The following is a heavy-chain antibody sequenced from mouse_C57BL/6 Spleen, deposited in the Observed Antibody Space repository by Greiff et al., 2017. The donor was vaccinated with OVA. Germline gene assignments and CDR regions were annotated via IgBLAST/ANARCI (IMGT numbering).Heavy chain of an antibody. V-gene: IGHV5-17*01. D-gene: IGHD2-4*01. CDR2: ISSGSSTI. J-gene: IGHJ4*01. CDR3: ARGYDYDSYAMDD. Sequence: DVLLVESGGGLVKPGGSLKLSCAASGFTFSDYGMHWVRQAPEKGLEWVAYISSGSSTIYYADTVKGRFTISRDNAKNTLFLQMTSLRSEDTAMYYCARGYDYDSYAMDDWGQGTTVTAAS. CDR1: GFTFSDYG.